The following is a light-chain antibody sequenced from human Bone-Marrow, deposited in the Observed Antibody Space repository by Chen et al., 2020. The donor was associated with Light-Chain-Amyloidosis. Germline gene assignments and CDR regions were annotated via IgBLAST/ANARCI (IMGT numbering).Light chain of an antibody. J-gene: IGLJ3*02. CDR3: QSYQGSSQGV. V-gene: IGLV6-57*01. CDR2: EDD. Sequence: NFMLTHPPSLSESPGKTVIISCTRSSGSIATNYVQWYQQRPGSSPTTVIYEDDQRPSGVPDRFSGSIDRSSNSASLTISGLKTEDEADYYCQSYQGSSQGVFGGGTKLTVL. CDR1: SGSIATNY.